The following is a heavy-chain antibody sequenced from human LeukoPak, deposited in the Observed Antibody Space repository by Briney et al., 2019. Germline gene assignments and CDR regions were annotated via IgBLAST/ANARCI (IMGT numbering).Heavy chain of an antibody. D-gene: IGHD2-21*02. CDR3: ARVQGVTETLYYFDY. Sequence: SETLSLTCTASGRSISSYYWSWIRQPAGKGQEWIGRIYTSGTTNYNPSLKSRVTMSVDTSKNQFSLRLSSVTAADTAVYYCARVQGVTETLYYFDYWGQGTLVTVSS. V-gene: IGHV4-4*07. J-gene: IGHJ4*02. CDR2: IYTSGTT. CDR1: GRSISSYY.